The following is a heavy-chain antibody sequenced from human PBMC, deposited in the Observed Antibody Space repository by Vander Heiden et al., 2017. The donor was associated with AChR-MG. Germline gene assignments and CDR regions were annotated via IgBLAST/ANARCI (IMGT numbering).Heavy chain of an antibody. J-gene: IGHJ5*02. Sequence: QVQLVESGGGVVQPGRSLRLSCAASGFTFSSYGMHWVRQAPGKGLEWVAVISYDGSNKYYADSVKGRFTISRDNSKNTLYLQMNSLRAEDTAVYYCAKALSREYQLLFALWFDPWGQGTLVTVSS. V-gene: IGHV3-30*18. CDR1: GFTFSSYG. CDR3: AKALSREYQLLFALWFDP. D-gene: IGHD2-2*01. CDR2: ISYDGSNK.